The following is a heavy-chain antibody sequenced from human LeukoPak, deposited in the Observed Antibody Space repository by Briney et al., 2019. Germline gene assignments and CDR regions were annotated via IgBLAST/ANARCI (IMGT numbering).Heavy chain of an antibody. Sequence: AGGSLRLSCAASGFSFSSYAMSWVRQAPGKGLEWVSAISGSGGSTYYADSVKGRFTISRDNSKNTLYLQMNSLRAEDTALYYCARDRSLGGYDFAFDIWGQGTMVTVSS. CDR2: ISGSGGST. CDR3: ARDRSLGGYDFAFDI. J-gene: IGHJ3*02. CDR1: GFSFSSYA. V-gene: IGHV3-23*01. D-gene: IGHD5-12*01.